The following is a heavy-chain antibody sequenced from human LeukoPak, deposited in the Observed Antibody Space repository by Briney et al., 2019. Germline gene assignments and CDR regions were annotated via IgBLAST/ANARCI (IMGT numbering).Heavy chain of an antibody. CDR2: IDWNSGRI. J-gene: IGHJ3*02. D-gene: IGHD6-19*01. Sequence: GGSLRLSCVGSGFTIHDHAMHWVRQAPGKGLEWVSGIDWNSGRIGYADSVKGRFTISRDNAKNSLYLQMNSLRAEDTALYYCARDVRSSSGWYGAFDIWAKGQWSPSLQ. CDR3: ARDVRSSSGWYGAFDI. CDR1: GFTIHDHA. V-gene: IGHV3-9*01.